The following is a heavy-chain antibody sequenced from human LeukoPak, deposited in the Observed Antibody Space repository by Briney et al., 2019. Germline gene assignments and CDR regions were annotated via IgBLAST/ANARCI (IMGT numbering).Heavy chain of an antibody. CDR1: GGSISTYY. Sequence: PSQTLSLTCTVSGGSISTYYWSWLRQPPGKGLEWIGYIYYTGSTSYNPSLKSRVTMSLDASKNQFSLELNSVTPADTAVYYCARGGNYWPQWWFDPWGRGTLVSVSS. CDR3: ARGGNYWPQWWFDP. J-gene: IGHJ5*02. V-gene: IGHV4-59*01. D-gene: IGHD1-26*01. CDR2: IYYTGST.